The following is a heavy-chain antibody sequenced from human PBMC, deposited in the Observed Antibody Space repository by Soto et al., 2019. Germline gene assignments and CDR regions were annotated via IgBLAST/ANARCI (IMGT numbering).Heavy chain of an antibody. J-gene: IGHJ5*02. CDR2: IIPIFGTA. V-gene: IGHV1-69*12. Sequence: QVQLVQSGAEVKKPGSSVKVSCKGSGGTFSSYAISWVRQAPGQGLEWMGGIIPIFGTANYAQKFQGRVTITADESTSTAYMELSSLRSEDTAVYYCALHTSGAAAGTWWFDPWGQGTLVTVSS. D-gene: IGHD6-13*01. CDR1: GGTFSSYA. CDR3: ALHTSGAAAGTWWFDP.